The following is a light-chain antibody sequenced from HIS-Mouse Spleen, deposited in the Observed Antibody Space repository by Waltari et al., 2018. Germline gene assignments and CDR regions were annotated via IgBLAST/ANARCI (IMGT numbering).Light chain of an antibody. CDR3: QSADSSGTYVV. CDR2: KDS. V-gene: IGLV3-25*03. J-gene: IGLJ2*01. Sequence: SYEQTQPPSVSVSPGQTARITCSGDALPKQYAYWYQQKRGQAPVLVIYKDSERPSGIPGRFSGSSSGTTVTLTISGVQAEDEADYYCQSADSSGTYVVFGGGTKLTVL. CDR1: ALPKQY.